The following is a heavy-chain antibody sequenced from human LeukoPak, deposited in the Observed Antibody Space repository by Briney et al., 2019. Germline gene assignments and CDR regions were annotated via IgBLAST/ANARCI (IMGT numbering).Heavy chain of an antibody. D-gene: IGHD2-15*01. Sequence: ASVKVSCKASGYTFTSYGISWVRQAPGQGLEWMGWISAYNGNTNYAQKLQGRVTMTTDTSTSTAYMELRSLRSDDTAVYYCARDVEDIVVVVAASWFDPWGQGTLVTVSS. V-gene: IGHV1-18*01. CDR3: ARDVEDIVVVVAASWFDP. CDR1: GYTFTSYG. J-gene: IGHJ5*02. CDR2: ISAYNGNT.